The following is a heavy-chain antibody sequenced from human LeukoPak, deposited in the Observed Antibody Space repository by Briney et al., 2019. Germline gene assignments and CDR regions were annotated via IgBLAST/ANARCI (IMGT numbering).Heavy chain of an antibody. J-gene: IGHJ5*02. Sequence: PGGSLRLSCAASGFTFSSYSMNWVRQAPGKGLEWVSSISSSSSYIYYADSVKGRFTISRDNAKNSLYLQMNSLRAEDTAVYYCARECYYDSSGYDGSAFDLWGQGTLVSVSS. CDR3: ARECYYDSSGYDGSAFDL. CDR1: GFTFSSYS. V-gene: IGHV3-21*01. CDR2: ISSSSSYI. D-gene: IGHD3-22*01.